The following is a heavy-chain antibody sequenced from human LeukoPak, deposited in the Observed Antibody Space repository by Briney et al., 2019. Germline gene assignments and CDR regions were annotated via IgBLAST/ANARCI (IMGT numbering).Heavy chain of an antibody. CDR1: GFTVSSNF. Sequence: GGSLRLSCAASGFTVSSNFMSWVRQAPGKGLEWVSVIYSGGNTYYADYVKGRFTISRDNSKNTLYLQMNSLRAADTAVYHCARDRLPPLGAFDIWGQGTMVTVSS. D-gene: IGHD3-16*01. V-gene: IGHV3-66*01. CDR2: IYSGGNT. CDR3: ARDRLPPLGAFDI. J-gene: IGHJ3*02.